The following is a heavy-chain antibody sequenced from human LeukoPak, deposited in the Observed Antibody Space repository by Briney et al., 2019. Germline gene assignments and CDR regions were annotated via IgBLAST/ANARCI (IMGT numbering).Heavy chain of an antibody. J-gene: IGHJ4*02. V-gene: IGHV3-7*03. D-gene: IGHD6-13*01. CDR3: ARDVPPKQHGLDY. CDR1: GFTFSSYW. CDR2: IKQDGSEK. Sequence: GGSLRLSCAASGFTFSSYWMSWVRQAPGKGLEWVANIKQDGSEKYYVDSVKGRFTISRDNAKNSPYLQMNSLRAEDTAVYYCARDVPPKQHGLDYWGQGTLVTVSS.